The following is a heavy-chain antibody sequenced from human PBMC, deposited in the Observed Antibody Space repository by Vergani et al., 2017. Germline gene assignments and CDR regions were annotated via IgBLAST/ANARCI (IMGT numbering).Heavy chain of an antibody. Sequence: QVQLEESGGGVVQPGRSLRLSCAGSGFTLSSHAMHWVRQAPGKGLEWVAFIWYDGSKEYYADSVKGRFTISRDNSKNTLYLQMNNLRAADTAVYYCAREGDIVVVPAAIDYWGQGTLVTVSS. CDR3: AREGDIVVVPAAIDY. CDR2: IWYDGSKE. J-gene: IGHJ4*02. CDR1: GFTLSSHA. D-gene: IGHD2-2*01. V-gene: IGHV3-33*01.